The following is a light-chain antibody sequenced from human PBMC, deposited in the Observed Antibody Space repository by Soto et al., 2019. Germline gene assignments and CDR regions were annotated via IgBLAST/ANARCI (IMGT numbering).Light chain of an antibody. CDR3: AFYAGSNKV. Sequence: QSALTQPASVSGSPGQSITISCSGTSRDVGGYNYVSWYQQHPGKAPKLMIYEVTYRPSGVSNRFSGSKSGNTASLTISGVQAEDEADYYCAFYAGSNKVFGTGTKLTVL. V-gene: IGLV2-14*01. CDR1: SRDVGGYNY. J-gene: IGLJ1*01. CDR2: EVT.